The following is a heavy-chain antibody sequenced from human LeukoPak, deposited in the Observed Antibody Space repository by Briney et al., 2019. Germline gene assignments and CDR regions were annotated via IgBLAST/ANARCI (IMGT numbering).Heavy chain of an antibody. Sequence: SQTLSLTCAISGDSVSSNSAAWNWIRQSPSRGLEWLGRTYYRSKWYNDYAVSVKSRITINPDTSKNQFSLQLSAVTPEDTAVYYCARGRVAYYYDSSGYPYDYWGQGTLVTVSS. D-gene: IGHD3-22*01. V-gene: IGHV6-1*01. CDR3: ARGRVAYYYDSSGYPYDY. J-gene: IGHJ4*02. CDR1: GDSVSSNSAA. CDR2: TYYRSKWYN.